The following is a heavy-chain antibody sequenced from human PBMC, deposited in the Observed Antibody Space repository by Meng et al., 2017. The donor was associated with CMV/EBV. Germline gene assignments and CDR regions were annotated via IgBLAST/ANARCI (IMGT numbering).Heavy chain of an antibody. CDR3: ARGGAGLGWFDP. D-gene: IGHD6-19*01. CDR1: GGTFSSYA. Sequence: SVKVSCKASGGTFSSYAISWVRQAPGQGLEWMGGIIPILGIANYAQKFQGRVTMTRDTSISTAYMELSRLRSDDTAVYYCARGGAGLGWFDPWGQGTLVTVSS. CDR2: IIPILGIA. V-gene: IGHV1-69*10. J-gene: IGHJ5*02.